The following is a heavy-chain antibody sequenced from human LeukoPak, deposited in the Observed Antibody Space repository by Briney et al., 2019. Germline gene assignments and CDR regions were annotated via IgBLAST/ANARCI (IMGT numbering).Heavy chain of an antibody. J-gene: IGHJ4*02. CDR2: ISYDGSNK. V-gene: IGHV3-30*03. D-gene: IGHD5-18*01. Sequence: PGRSLRLSCAASGFTFSSYGMHWVRQAPGKGLEWVAVISYDGSNKYYADSVKGRFTISRDNSKSTLYLQMNSLRAEDTAVYYCARDSDTAMVIDYWGQGTLVTVSS. CDR3: ARDSDTAMVIDY. CDR1: GFTFSSYG.